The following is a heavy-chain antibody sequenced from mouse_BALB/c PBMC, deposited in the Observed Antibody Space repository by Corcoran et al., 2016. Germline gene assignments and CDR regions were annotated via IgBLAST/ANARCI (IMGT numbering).Heavy chain of an antibody. D-gene: IGHD2-14*01. Sequence: EVLLQQSGPELVKPGASVKIPCKASGYTFTDYNMDWVKQSHGKSLEWIGDINPNNGGTIYNQKFKGKATLTVDKSSSTAYMELRSLTSEDTAGYYCARRRNDRDDAYFDYWGQGTTLTVSS. CDR3: ARRRNDRDDAYFDY. V-gene: IGHV1-18*01. CDR2: INPNNGGT. J-gene: IGHJ2*01. CDR1: GYTFTDYN.